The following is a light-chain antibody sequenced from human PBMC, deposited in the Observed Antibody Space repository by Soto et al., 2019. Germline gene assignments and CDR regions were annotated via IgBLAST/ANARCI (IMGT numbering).Light chain of an antibody. CDR2: LNSDGSH. CDR1: SGHSSYA. V-gene: IGLV4-69*01. J-gene: IGLJ1*01. CDR3: QTWGTGIQV. Sequence: QLVLTQSPSASASLGASVKLTCTLSSGHSSYAIAWHQQQPEKGPRYLMKLNSDGSHSKGDGIPDRFSGSSSGAERYLTISRLQSEAEADYYCQTWGTGIQVFGTGTKLTVL.